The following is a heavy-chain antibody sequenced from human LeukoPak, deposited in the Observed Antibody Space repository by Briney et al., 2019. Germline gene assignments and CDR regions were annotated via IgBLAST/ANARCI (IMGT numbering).Heavy chain of an antibody. D-gene: IGHD6-13*01. V-gene: IGHV3-43D*03. CDR2: ISWDGGST. Sequence: GGSLRLSCAASGFTFDDYAMHWVRQAPGKGLEWVSLISWDGGSTHYADSVKGRFTISRDNSKNSLYLQVNSLRAEDTALYYCAKDIRGSTSWYGLDHWGQGTLVTVSS. CDR3: AKDIRGSTSWYGLDH. CDR1: GFTFDDYA. J-gene: IGHJ4*02.